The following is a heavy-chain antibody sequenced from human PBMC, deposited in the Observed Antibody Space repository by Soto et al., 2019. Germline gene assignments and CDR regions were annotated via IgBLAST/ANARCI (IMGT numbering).Heavy chain of an antibody. CDR1: GFTFSSYA. CDR2: ISGSGGST. CDR3: XXXXXXXXXXXXXX. Sequence: EVQLLESGGGLVQPGGSLRLSCAASGFTFSSYAMSWVRQAPGKGLEWVSAISGSGGSTYYADSVKGRFTISRDNSRNTLFLQMNSLRAEDXXVXXXXXXXXXXXXXXXXXXGQGTLVTVSS. V-gene: IGHV3-23*01. J-gene: IGHJ4*02.